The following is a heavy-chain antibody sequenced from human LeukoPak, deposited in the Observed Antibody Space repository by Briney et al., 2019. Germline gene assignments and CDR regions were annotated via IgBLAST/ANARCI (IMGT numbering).Heavy chain of an antibody. Sequence: AGGSLRLSCAASGFTFSSYEMKWVRQAPGEGLEWVSYISSSGSTIYYADSVKGRFTISRDNAKNSLYLPMSSLRAEDTVVYFCARGLPDYGDSFDYWGQGALVTVSS. CDR3: ARGLPDYGDSFDY. CDR1: GFTFSSYE. CDR2: ISSSGSTI. V-gene: IGHV3-48*03. J-gene: IGHJ4*02. D-gene: IGHD4-17*01.